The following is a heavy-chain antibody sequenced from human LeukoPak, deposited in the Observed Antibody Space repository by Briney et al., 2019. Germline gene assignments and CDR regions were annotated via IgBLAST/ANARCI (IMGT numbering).Heavy chain of an antibody. CDR1: GGSISSGGYY. Sequence: SETLSLTCTVSGGSISSGGYYWSWIRQHPGKGLEWIAYISDIGSINYNPSLKSRVTISLDTSKNQFSLKLSSVTAADTAVYYCAGHHPRNTVDFWGQGTLVTVSS. CDR3: AGHHPRNTVDF. J-gene: IGHJ4*02. V-gene: IGHV4-61*08. D-gene: IGHD2/OR15-2a*01. CDR2: ISDIGSI.